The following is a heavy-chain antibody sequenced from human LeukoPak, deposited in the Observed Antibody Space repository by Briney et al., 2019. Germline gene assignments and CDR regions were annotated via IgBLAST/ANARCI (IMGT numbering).Heavy chain of an antibody. CDR3: ARDDYYDSSAYRENPFDV. D-gene: IGHD3-22*01. CDR1: GDTFSSYS. J-gene: IGHJ3*01. V-gene: IGHV1-69*13. Sequence: GASVKASYKASGDTFSSYSISWLRQAPGQGLEWMGGVIPILGTTNYAQKFQGRVTITADESTSTLYMELRSLRSEDTAIYYCARDDYYDSSAYRENPFDVWGQGTMVTVSS. CDR2: VIPILGTT.